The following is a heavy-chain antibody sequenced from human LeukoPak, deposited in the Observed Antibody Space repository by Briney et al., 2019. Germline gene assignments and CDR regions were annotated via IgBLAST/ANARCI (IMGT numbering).Heavy chain of an antibody. V-gene: IGHV3-48*03. CDR2: ISRGGRTV. D-gene: IGHD3-22*01. J-gene: IGHJ4*02. CDR1: GFTFSNYE. CDR3: ARVAMIVAKPYDY. Sequence: GGSLRLSCAASGFTFSNYEMNWVRQAPGQGLDWVAYISRGGRTVDYADSVKGRFTISRDSAKNALYLQMNSLRAEDTAVYYCARVAMIVAKPYDYWGQGTLVTVSS.